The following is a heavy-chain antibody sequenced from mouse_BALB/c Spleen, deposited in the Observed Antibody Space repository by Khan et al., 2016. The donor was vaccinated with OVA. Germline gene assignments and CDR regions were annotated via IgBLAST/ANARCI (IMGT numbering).Heavy chain of an antibody. CDR3: VNHGSSSGWFTY. CDR2: INPSSDYT. CDR1: GYTFTSYW. Sequence: QIQLVQSGAELAKPGASVKMSCKASGYTFTSYWMHWVKQRPGQGLEWIGYINPSSDYTEYNQKFKDKATLTADKSSSTAYMQLTSLTSEDSAVYYCVNHGSSSGWFTYWGQGTLVIVSA. D-gene: IGHD1-1*01. J-gene: IGHJ3*01. V-gene: IGHV1-7*01.